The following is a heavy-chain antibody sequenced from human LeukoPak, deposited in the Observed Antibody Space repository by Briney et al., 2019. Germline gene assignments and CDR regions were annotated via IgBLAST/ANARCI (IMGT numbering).Heavy chain of an antibody. J-gene: IGHJ4*02. V-gene: IGHV1-18*01. Sequence: ASVKVSCKASGYTFTSYGISWVRKAPGQGLEWMGWISAYNGNTNYAQKLQGRVTMTTDTSTSTAYMELRSLRSDDTAVYYCARDSGEGSTVVNWLIDYWGQGTLVTVSS. CDR1: GYTFTSYG. CDR3: ARDSGEGSTVVNWLIDY. CDR2: ISAYNGNT. D-gene: IGHD4-23*01.